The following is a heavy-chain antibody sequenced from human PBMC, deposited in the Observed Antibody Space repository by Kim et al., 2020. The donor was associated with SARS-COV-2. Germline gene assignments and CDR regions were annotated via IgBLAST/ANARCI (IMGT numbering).Heavy chain of an antibody. CDR2: TYYRSKWYN. V-gene: IGHV6-1*01. CDR3: ARGALFPGWGPLAAAGMGLDY. CDR1: GDSVSSNSAA. D-gene: IGHD6-13*01. Sequence: SQTLSLTCAISGDSVSSNSAAWNWIRQSPSRGLEWLGRTYYRSKWYNDYAVSVKSRITINPDTSKNQFSLQLNSVTPEDTAVYYCARGALFPGWGPLAAAGMGLDYWGQGTLVTVSS. J-gene: IGHJ4*02.